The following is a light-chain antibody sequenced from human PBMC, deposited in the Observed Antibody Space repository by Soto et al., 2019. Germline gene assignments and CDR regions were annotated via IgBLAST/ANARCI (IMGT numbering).Light chain of an antibody. CDR2: EVS. CDR3: MQGIHWYT. J-gene: IGKJ2*01. V-gene: IGKV2-30*01. Sequence: EAVLTQSPLSLPVTLGQPASISCRSSHSLVYYNGNTYLTWFHQRPGQSPRRLIYEVSKRDSGVPDRFHGSGSGADFTLKINRVEAEDVGVYYCMQGIHWYTFGQGTKLEI. CDR1: HSLVYYNGNTY.